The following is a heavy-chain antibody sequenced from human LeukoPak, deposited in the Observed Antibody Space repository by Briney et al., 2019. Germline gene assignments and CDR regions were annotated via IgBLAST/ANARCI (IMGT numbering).Heavy chain of an antibody. CDR1: GFTVSNDY. V-gene: IGHV3-66*02. Sequence: GGSLRLSCAASGFTVSNDYMAWVRQAPGRGLELVSLIYGDGTTFYTDSVKGRFTISRDNFKNTLYLQMSSLRPEDTALYYCARDRAGAQSWVALDPWGQGTLVTVSS. J-gene: IGHJ5*02. D-gene: IGHD3-10*01. CDR2: IYGDGTT. CDR3: ARDRAGAQSWVALDP.